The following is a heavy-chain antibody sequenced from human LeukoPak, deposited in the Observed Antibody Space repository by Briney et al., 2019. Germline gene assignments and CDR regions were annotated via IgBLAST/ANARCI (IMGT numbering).Heavy chain of an antibody. D-gene: IGHD3-10*01. J-gene: IGHJ4*02. CDR1: GFTVSSNY. CDR2: IYSGGST. CDR3: ARDXYGSGSYNDY. Sequence: GGSLRLSCAASGFTVSSNYMSWVRQAPGKGLEWVSVIYSGGSTYYADSVKGRFTISRDNSKNTLYLQMNSLRAEDTAVYYCARDXYGSGSYNDYWGQGTLVTVSS. V-gene: IGHV3-53*01.